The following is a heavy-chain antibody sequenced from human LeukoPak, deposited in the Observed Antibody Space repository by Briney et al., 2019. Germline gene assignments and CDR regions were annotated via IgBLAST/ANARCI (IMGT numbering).Heavy chain of an antibody. Sequence: GGSLRLSCAASGFTVSSNYMSWVRQAPGKGLEWVSVIYSGGSTYYADSVKGRFTISRDNSKNTLYLQMNSLRAEDTAVYYCATLSGYSGYDSWAFDPWGQGTLVTVSS. V-gene: IGHV3-53*01. J-gene: IGHJ5*02. D-gene: IGHD5-12*01. CDR1: GFTVSSNY. CDR3: ATLSGYSGYDSWAFDP. CDR2: IYSGGST.